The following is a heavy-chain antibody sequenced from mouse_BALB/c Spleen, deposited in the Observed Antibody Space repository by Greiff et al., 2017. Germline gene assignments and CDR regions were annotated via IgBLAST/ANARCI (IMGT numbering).Heavy chain of an antibody. J-gene: IGHJ1*01. CDR2: ISSGSSTI. CDR1: GFTFSSFG. Sequence: DVMLVESGGGLVQPGGSRKLSCAASGFTFSSFGMHWVRQAPEKGLEWVAYISSGSSTIYYADTVKGRFTISRDNPKNTLFLQMTSLRSEDTAMYYCARQAYYGNYGGNWYFDVWGAGSTVTVSS. CDR3: ARQAYYGNYGGNWYFDV. V-gene: IGHV5-17*02. D-gene: IGHD2-10*01.